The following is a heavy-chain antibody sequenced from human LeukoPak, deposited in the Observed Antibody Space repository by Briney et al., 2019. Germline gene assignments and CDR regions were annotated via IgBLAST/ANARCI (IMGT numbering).Heavy chain of an antibody. D-gene: IGHD3-22*01. Sequence: SETLSLTCAVYGGSFSGYYWSWIRQPPGKGLEWIGEINHSGSTNHNPSLKSRVTISVDRSKNQFSLKLSSVTAADTAVYYCASRARSSGYPFDYWGQGTLVTVSS. CDR1: GGSFSGYY. V-gene: IGHV4-34*01. CDR2: INHSGST. CDR3: ASRARSSGYPFDY. J-gene: IGHJ4*02.